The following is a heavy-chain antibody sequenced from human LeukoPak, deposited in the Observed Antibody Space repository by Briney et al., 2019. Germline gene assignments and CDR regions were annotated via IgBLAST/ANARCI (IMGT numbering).Heavy chain of an antibody. CDR2: ISISSGDT. Sequence: ASVKVSCKTSGFTFSNYHIIWVRQAPGQGLEWMGWISISSGDTNYAQNVQGRVTMTTDTATSTAYMELTNLRSDDTAIYYCARGDYIWNQGYFDYWGRGTLVTVSS. V-gene: IGHV1-18*01. D-gene: IGHD1-20*01. CDR3: ARGDYIWNQGYFDY. J-gene: IGHJ4*02. CDR1: GFTFSNYH.